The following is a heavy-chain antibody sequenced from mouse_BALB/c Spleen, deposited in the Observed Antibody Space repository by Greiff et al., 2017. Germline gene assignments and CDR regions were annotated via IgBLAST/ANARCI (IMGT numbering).Heavy chain of an antibody. J-gene: IGHJ3*01. Sequence: VQLQQSGAELVRSGASVKLSCTASGFNIKDYYMHWVKQRPEQGLEWIGWIDPENGDTEYAPKFQGKATMTADTSSNTAYLQLSSLTSEDTAVSYCNDRERGGRSFAYWGQGTLVTVSA. CDR3: NDRERGGRSFAY. V-gene: IGHV14-4*02. D-gene: IGHD3-3*01. CDR1: GFNIKDYY. CDR2: IDPENGDT.